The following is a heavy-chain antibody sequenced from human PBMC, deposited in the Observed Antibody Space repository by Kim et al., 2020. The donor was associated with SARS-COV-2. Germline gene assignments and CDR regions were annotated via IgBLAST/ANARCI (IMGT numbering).Heavy chain of an antibody. Sequence: GGSLRLSCAASGFTFSSYAMSWVRQAPGKGLEWVSAISGSGGSTYYADSVKGRFTISRDNSKNTLYLQMNSLRAEDTAVYYCAKHLKRITIFGGTGGDYWGQGTLVTVSS. J-gene: IGHJ4*02. V-gene: IGHV3-23*01. CDR2: ISGSGGST. CDR1: GFTFSSYA. CDR3: AKHLKRITIFGGTGGDY. D-gene: IGHD3-3*01.